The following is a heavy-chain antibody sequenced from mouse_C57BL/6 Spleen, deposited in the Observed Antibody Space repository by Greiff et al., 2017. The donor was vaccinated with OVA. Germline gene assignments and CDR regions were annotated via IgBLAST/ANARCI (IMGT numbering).Heavy chain of an antibody. D-gene: IGHD2-2*01. CDR2: IYPGDGDT. CDR1: GYAFSSYW. V-gene: IGHV1-80*01. Sequence: VKLQESGAELVKPGASVKISCKASGYAFSSYWMNWVKQRPGKGLEWIGQIYPGDGDTNYNGKFKGKATLTADKSSSTAYMQLSSLTSEDSAVYFCARSFMVTTPSFDYWGQGTTLTVSS. J-gene: IGHJ2*01. CDR3: ARSFMVTTPSFDY.